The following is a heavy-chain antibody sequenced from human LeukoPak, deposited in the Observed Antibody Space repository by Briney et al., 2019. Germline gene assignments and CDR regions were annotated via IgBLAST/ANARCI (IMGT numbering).Heavy chain of an antibody. V-gene: IGHV4-39*07. Sequence: SETLSLTCTVSGGSISSSSYYWGWIRHPPGKGLEWIVSIYYSGSTYYNPSLKSRVTISVDTSKNQFSLKLSSVTAADTAVYYCARDSAAMVDCGGDCYPDYWGQGTLVTVSS. CDR2: IYYSGST. J-gene: IGHJ4*02. CDR1: GGSISSSSYY. CDR3: ARDSAAMVDCGGDCYPDY. D-gene: IGHD2-21*02.